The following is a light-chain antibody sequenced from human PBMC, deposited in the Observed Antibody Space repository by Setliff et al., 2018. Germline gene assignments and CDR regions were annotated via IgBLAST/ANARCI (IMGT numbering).Light chain of an antibody. J-gene: IGLJ1*01. CDR1: SSDVGGYNY. Sequence: QSALAQPASVSGSPGQPITISCTGTSSDVGGYNYVSWYQQHPGKAPKLMIYNVGNRPSGVSNRFSGSKSGNTASLTISGLQAEDEADYYCCSHTISSTRVFGTGTKVT. CDR3: CSHTISSTRV. CDR2: NVG. V-gene: IGLV2-14*01.